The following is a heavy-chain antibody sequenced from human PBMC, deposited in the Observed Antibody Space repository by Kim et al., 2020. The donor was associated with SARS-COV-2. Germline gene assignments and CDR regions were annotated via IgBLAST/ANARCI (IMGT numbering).Heavy chain of an antibody. V-gene: IGHV4-59*08. CDR1: GGSISSYY. CDR2: IYYSGST. D-gene: IGHD3-3*01. Sequence: SETLSLTCTVSGGSISSYYWSWIRQPPGKGLEWIGYIYYSGSTNYNPSLKSRVTISVDTSKNQFSLKLSSVTAADTAVYYCARLLLEWPNYEGGNWFDPWGQGTLVTVSS. J-gene: IGHJ5*02. CDR3: ARLLLEWPNYEGGNWFDP.